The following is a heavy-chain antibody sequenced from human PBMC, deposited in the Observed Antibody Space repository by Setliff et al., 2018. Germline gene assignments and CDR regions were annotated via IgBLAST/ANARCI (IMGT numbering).Heavy chain of an antibody. D-gene: IGHD2-2*01. J-gene: IGHJ5*02. CDR2: ISYDGSNK. CDR3: AKSWVVPAAITFSGFDP. Sequence: PGGSLRLSCAASGFTFSSYAMHWVRQAPGKGLEWVAVISYDGSNKYYADSVKGRFTISRDNSKNTLYLQMNSLRAEDTAVYYCAKSWVVPAAITFSGFDPWGQGTLVTVS. V-gene: IGHV3-30*18. CDR1: GFTFSSYA.